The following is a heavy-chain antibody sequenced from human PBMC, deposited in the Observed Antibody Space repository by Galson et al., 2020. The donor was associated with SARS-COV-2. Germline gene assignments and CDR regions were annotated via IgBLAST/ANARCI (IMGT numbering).Heavy chain of an antibody. CDR3: ARGHWYFDL. CDR1: GFTFSSYW. CDR2: IKQDGSEK. V-gene: IGHV3-7*05. Sequence: GESLKISCAASGFTFSSYWMSWVRQAPGKGLEWVANIKQDGSEKYYVDSVKGRFTISRDNAKNSLYLQMISLRAEDTAVYYCARGHWYFDLWGRGTLVTVSS. J-gene: IGHJ2*01.